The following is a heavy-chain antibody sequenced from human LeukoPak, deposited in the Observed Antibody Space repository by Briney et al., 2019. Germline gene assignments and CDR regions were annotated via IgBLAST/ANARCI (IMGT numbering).Heavy chain of an antibody. CDR2: ISGSGGST. Sequence: GGSLRLSCAASGFTFSSYGMHWVRQAPGKGLEWVSAISGSGGSTYYADSVKGRFTISRDNSKNTLYLQMNSLRAEDTAVYYCAKALGATTVFDYWGQGTLVTVSS. CDR3: AKALGATTVFDY. CDR1: GFTFSSYG. V-gene: IGHV3-23*01. D-gene: IGHD1-26*01. J-gene: IGHJ4*02.